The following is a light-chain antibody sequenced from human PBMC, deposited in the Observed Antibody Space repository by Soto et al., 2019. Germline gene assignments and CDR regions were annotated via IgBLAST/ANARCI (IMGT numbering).Light chain of an antibody. J-gene: IGKJ1*01. CDR3: PQYYDYPWT. V-gene: IGKV1-8*01. CDR2: AAS. Sequence: AVRMTQSPSSFSASTGDRVTIACRASQDISNYLVWYQQKPGQAPKLLIYAASTLQSRVPSRFSGSGSGTDFTLTITTLQSEDFATYFCPQYYDYPWTFGQGTKVEIK. CDR1: QDISNY.